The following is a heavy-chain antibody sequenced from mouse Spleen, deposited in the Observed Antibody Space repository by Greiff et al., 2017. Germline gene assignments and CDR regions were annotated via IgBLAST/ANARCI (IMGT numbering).Heavy chain of an antibody. CDR2: ISSGGSYT. V-gene: IGHV5-9-3*01. Sequence: EVQVVESGGGLVKPGGSLKLSCAASGFTFSSYAMSWVRQTPEKRLEWVATISSGGSYTYYPDSVKGRFTISRDNAKNTLYLQMSSLRSEDTAMYYCARRGSSLPFDYWGQGTTLTVSS. D-gene: IGHD1-2*01. J-gene: IGHJ2*01. CDR3: ARRGSSLPFDY. CDR1: GFTFSSYA.